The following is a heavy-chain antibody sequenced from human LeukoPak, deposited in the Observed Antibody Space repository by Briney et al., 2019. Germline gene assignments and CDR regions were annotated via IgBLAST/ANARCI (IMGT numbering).Heavy chain of an antibody. CDR1: GFSFSGYS. CDR2: ISSSSTYI. J-gene: IGHJ5*02. Sequence: GGSLRLSCATSGFSFSGYSMNWVRQAPGKGLEWVSSISSSSTYIHYADSVKGRFTISRDNGKNSLYLQMSSLRAEDTAVYYCARDHNFYYSGRGFDPWGQGTLVNVSS. V-gene: IGHV3-21*01. CDR3: ARDHNFYYSGRGFDP. D-gene: IGHD3-10*01.